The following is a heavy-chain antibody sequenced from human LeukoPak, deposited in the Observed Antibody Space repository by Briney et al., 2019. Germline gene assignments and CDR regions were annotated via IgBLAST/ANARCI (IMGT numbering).Heavy chain of an antibody. CDR1: GYTFTCYA. CDR3: AREGMDV. V-gene: IGHV1-3*01. CDR2: INACNGNT. J-gene: IGHJ6*04. Sequence: SVKVSCKASGYTFTCYALHLLRQAPAQRFEWMGWINACNGNTKYSQKFQVRVTITRDTSASTAYMELSRLSTDETDVYYCAREGMDVWGKGTTVTVSS.